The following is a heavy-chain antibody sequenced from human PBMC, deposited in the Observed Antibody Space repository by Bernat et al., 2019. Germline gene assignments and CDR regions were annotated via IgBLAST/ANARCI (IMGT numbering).Heavy chain of an antibody. CDR3: ARVGFGRCPEVDD. CDR2: INPSGGST. Sequence: SGYTFTSYYMHWVRQAPGQGLEWMGIINPSGGSTSYAQKFQGRVTMTRDTYTSTVYMGMSSLRSEDTAVYYCARVGFGRCPEVDDWGQGTLV. D-gene: IGHD1-26*01. V-gene: IGHV1-46*01. J-gene: IGHJ4*02. CDR1: GYTFTSYY.